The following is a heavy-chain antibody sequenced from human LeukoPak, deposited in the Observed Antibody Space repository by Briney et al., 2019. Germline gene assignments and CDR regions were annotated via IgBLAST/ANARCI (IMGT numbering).Heavy chain of an antibody. J-gene: IGHJ4*02. CDR2: IKSKTDGGTT. V-gene: IGHV3-15*01. CDR1: GFTFSNAW. Sequence: GGSLGLSCAASGFTFSNAWMSWVRQAPGKGLEWVGRIKSKTDGGTTDYAAPVKGRFTISRDDSKNTLYLQMNSLKTEDTAVYYCTTALWFGELGYRYYFDYWGQGTLVTVSS. D-gene: IGHD3-10*01. CDR3: TTALWFGELGYRYYFDY.